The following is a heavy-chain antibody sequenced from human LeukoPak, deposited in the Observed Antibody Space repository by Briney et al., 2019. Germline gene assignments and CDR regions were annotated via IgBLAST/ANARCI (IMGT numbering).Heavy chain of an antibody. V-gene: IGHV3-23*01. CDR3: AKAIHGIAAAVSQH. CDR2: ISGSGGST. CDR1: GFTFSSYA. D-gene: IGHD6-13*01. J-gene: IGHJ1*01. Sequence: GGSLRLSCAASGFTFSSYAMSWVRQAPGKGLEGVSAISGSGGSTYYADSVKGRFTISRDNTKNTLYLQMNSLRAEDTAVYYCAKAIHGIAAAVSQHWGQGTLVTVSS.